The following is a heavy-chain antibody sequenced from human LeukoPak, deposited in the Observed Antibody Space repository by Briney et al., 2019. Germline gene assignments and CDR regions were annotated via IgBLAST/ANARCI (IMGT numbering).Heavy chain of an antibody. D-gene: IGHD2-15*01. CDR3: ATGSGYYYDL. CDR1: GFTFRSYG. V-gene: IGHV3-33*01. J-gene: IGHJ4*02. Sequence: GGSLRLSCVASGFTFRSYGMHWVRQAPGKGLEWVAVPYDDGSNQYYADSVKGRFTISKDNSKNTLYLQMNSLRAEDTAVYYCATGSGYYYDLWGQGTLVTVSS. CDR2: PYDDGSNQ.